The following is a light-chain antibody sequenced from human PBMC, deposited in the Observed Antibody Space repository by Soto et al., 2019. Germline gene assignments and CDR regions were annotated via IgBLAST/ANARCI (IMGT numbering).Light chain of an antibody. CDR2: DAS. Sequence: EIVLTQSPGTLSLSPGERATLSCRASQSVGNNYVAWYQQKPGQAPRLLIHDASSRATGIPDRFSGSGSGTDFTLTIRRLELEDFAVYFCQQCATSPLTFGQGTRVDIK. J-gene: IGKJ1*01. V-gene: IGKV3-20*01. CDR3: QQCATSPLT. CDR1: QSVGNNY.